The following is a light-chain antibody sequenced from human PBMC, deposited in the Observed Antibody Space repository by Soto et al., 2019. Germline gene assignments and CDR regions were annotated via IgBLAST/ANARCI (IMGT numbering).Light chain of an antibody. CDR3: QQYNSYSTWT. V-gene: IGKV1-5*03. CDR2: KAS. Sequence: DIQMTQSPSTLSASVGDRVTITCRASDDISIWLAWYQQKPGKAPNLLIYKASTLESGVPSRFSGSGSGTEFTLTISSLQPDDFATYYCQQYNSYSTWTFGQGTKVEIK. J-gene: IGKJ1*01. CDR1: DDISIW.